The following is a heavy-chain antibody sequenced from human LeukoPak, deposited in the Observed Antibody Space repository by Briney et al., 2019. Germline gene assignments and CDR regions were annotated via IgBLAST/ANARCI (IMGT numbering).Heavy chain of an antibody. J-gene: IGHJ5*02. V-gene: IGHV1-2*02. CDR1: GYTFTGYY. CDR2: INPNSGGT. Sequence: ASVKVSCKASGYTFTGYYMHWVRQAPGQGLEWMGWINPNSGGTNYAQKFQGRVTMTRDTSISTAYMELSRLRSDDTAVYYCARGSVLRFLEWLSTGFDPWGQGTLVTASS. D-gene: IGHD3-3*01. CDR3: ARGSVLRFLEWLSTGFDP.